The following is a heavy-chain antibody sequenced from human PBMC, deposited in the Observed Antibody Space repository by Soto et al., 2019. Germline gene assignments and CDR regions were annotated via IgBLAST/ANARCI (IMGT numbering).Heavy chain of an antibody. V-gene: IGHV3-30-3*01. CDR1: GFTFSSYA. CDR2: ISYDGSNK. J-gene: IGHJ4*02. D-gene: IGHD3-10*01. CDR3: ARDRGWQTFDY. Sequence: GGSLRLSCAASGFTFSSYAMHWVRQAPGKGLEWVAVISYDGSNKYYADSVKGRFTISRDNSKNTLYLQMNSLRAEDTAVYYCARDRGWQTFDYWGQGTLVTVSS.